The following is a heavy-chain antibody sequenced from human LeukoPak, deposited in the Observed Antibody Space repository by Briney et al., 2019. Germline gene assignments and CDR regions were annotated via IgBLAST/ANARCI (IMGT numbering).Heavy chain of an antibody. Sequence: PSETLSLTCAVSGYSISSGYYWGWIRQPPGKGLEWVSAISGSGGSTYYADSVKGRFTISRDNSKNTLYLQMNSLRAEDTAVYYCAKGIEYSSSSSYDCWGQGTLVTVSS. CDR2: ISGSGGST. CDR3: AKGIEYSSSSSYDC. CDR1: GYSISSGYY. V-gene: IGHV3-23*01. J-gene: IGHJ4*02. D-gene: IGHD6-13*01.